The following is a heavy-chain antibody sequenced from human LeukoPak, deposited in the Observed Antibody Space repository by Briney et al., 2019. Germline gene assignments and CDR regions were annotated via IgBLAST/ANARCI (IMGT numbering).Heavy chain of an antibody. CDR2: IIPIFGTA. CDR1: GGTLSSYA. D-gene: IGHD2-2*01. J-gene: IGHJ4*02. CDR3: AYAEEGRFDY. V-gene: IGHV1-69*05. Sequence: ASVKVSCKASGGTLSSYAISWVRQAPGQGLEWMGGIIPIFGTANYAQKFQGRVTITTDESTSTAYMELSSPRSEDTAVYYCAYAEEGRFDYWGQGTLVTVSS.